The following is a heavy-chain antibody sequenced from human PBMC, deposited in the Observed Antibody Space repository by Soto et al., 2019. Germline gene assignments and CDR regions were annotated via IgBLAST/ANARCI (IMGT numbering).Heavy chain of an antibody. CDR3: ARDLSYAFDY. D-gene: IGHD1-26*01. J-gene: IGHJ4*02. V-gene: IGHV3-48*02. Sequence: EVQLVESGGGLVQPGGSLRLSCAASGFIFSSYSMNWVRQAPGKGLEWLSHIRSDSNHIGYADSVRGRFTISSDIAKNSLYLQMNSLRDEDTAVYYCARDLSYAFDYWGQGALVTVSS. CDR1: GFIFSSYS. CDR2: IRSDSNHI.